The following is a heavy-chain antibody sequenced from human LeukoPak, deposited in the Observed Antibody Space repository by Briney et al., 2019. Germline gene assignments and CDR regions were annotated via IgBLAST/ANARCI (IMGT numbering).Heavy chain of an antibody. D-gene: IGHD1-7*01. J-gene: IGHJ3*01. Sequence: GGFLRLSCAASRFTFNNYAMSWVRQAPGKGLEWVSGIRGSGARTFYADSVKGRFSISRDNSKNTLYLQMNNLRAEDTAVYYCAKDLRGPWNYEGLDAFDLWGQGTMVTVPS. CDR1: RFTFNNYA. CDR3: AKDLRGPWNYEGLDAFDL. V-gene: IGHV3-23*01. CDR2: IRGSGART.